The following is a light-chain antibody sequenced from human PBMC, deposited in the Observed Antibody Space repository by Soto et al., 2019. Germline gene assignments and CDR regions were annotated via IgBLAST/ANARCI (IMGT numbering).Light chain of an antibody. CDR3: SSYTSSSTLVL. Sequence: QSALTQPASVSGSPGQSITISCTGTSSDIGFYNYVSWYQQHPGKAPKLMIYEVSNRPSGVSSRFSGSKSGNTASLTISGLQPEDEADYHCSSYTSSSTLVLFGGGTKLTVL. CDR1: SSDIGFYNY. J-gene: IGLJ2*01. CDR2: EVS. V-gene: IGLV2-14*01.